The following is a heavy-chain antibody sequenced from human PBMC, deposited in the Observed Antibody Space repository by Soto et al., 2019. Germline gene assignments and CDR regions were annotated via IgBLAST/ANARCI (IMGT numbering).Heavy chain of an antibody. Sequence: EVQLVESGGGLVRPGGSLRLPVAASGFTVSGNFMNWVGQAPGKGLEWVSVIYTGGTTYHADSVKGRFTISKDNSKNTVYLQMNSLRAEDTAVYYCARGGYLPDWGQGTLVTVSS. CDR3: ARGGYLPD. CDR1: GFTVSGNF. D-gene: IGHD5-18*01. CDR2: IYTGGTT. V-gene: IGHV3-66*01. J-gene: IGHJ4*02.